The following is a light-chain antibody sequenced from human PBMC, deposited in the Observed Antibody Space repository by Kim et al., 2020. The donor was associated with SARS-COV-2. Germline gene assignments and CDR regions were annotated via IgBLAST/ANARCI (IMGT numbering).Light chain of an antibody. CDR3: QQRSNQPLT. CDR1: QSVSCY. V-gene: IGKV3-11*01. CDR2: VAS. J-gene: IGKJ4*01. Sequence: LSPWGGPTHSCRPRQSVSCYLAWYLPKAGQARRLLICVASNKAAGIPASFSGSGSVTDFTLTISRLAPDDFAGYYCQQRSNQPLTFGGGTKVDIK.